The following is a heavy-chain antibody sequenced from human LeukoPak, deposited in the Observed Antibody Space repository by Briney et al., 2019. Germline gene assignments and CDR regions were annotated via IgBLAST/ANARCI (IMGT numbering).Heavy chain of an antibody. V-gene: IGHV1-18*01. D-gene: IGHD2/OR15-2a*01. Sequence: ASVKVPCKASGYTFTSYGIRWVRQAPGQGLEWMGWISAYNGNTNYAQNLQGRVTITTDKSQNTGHLELGSLRADDHAVLYCSNRLGVWGQGTLVTVSS. J-gene: IGHJ4*02. CDR1: GYTFTSYG. CDR2: ISAYNGNT. CDR3: SNRLGV.